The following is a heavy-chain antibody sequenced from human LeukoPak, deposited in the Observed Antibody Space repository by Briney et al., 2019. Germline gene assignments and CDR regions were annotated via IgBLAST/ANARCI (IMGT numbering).Heavy chain of an antibody. D-gene: IGHD2-15*01. J-gene: IGHJ6*03. V-gene: IGHV1-69*06. CDR3: AKEAHCSGGSCYDYYYYMDV. CDR1: GYTFTSYG. Sequence: SVKVSCKASGYTFTSYGISWVRQAPGQGLEWMGGIIPIFGTANYAQKFQGRVTITADKSTSTAYMELSSLRSEDTAVYYCAKEAHCSGGSCYDYYYYMDVWGKGTTVTVSS. CDR2: IIPIFGTA.